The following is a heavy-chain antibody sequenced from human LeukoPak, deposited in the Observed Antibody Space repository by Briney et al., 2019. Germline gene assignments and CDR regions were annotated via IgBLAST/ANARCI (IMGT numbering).Heavy chain of an antibody. D-gene: IGHD3-10*01. CDR2: ISGSGVNT. J-gene: IGHJ5*02. V-gene: IGHV3-23*01. CDR3: VNDLGGVVRGVIKS. Sequence: PGGSLRLSCAVAGFTFSGYAMIWVRQAPGKGLEWVSGISGSGVNTYYVDSVKGRFTISRDNSKNTLYLQMNSLRTEDTAVYYCVNDLGGVVRGVIKSSGRGALVSVSS. CDR1: GFTFSGYA.